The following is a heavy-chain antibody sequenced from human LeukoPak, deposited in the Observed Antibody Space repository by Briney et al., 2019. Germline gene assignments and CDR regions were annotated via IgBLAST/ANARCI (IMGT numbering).Heavy chain of an antibody. V-gene: IGHV4-61*08. CDR3: ARQGPLTTAVTTRTNPFDY. CDR1: GGSISSGVYY. J-gene: IGHJ4*02. Sequence: PSETLSLTCSVSGGSISSGVYYWSWIRQHPGKGLEWIGYIYYSGSTNYNPSLKSRVTISVDTSKNQFSLKLNSATAADTAVYYCARQGPLTTAVTTRTNPFDYWGQGTLVTVSS. CDR2: IYYSGST. D-gene: IGHD4-11*01.